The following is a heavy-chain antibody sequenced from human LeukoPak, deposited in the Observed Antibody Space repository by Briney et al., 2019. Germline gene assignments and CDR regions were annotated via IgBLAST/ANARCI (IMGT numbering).Heavy chain of an antibody. CDR2: IKQDGSDR. V-gene: IGHV3-7*03. CDR1: GFTFRNYW. Sequence: GGSLRLSCAASGFTFRNYWMSWVRQVPGTGLEWVANIKQDGSDRDYVTSVRGRFTISRDNAESSLYLQMNSLRAEDTAVYYCVRNLAVAGTCFDSWGQGTLVTVSS. D-gene: IGHD6-19*01. J-gene: IGHJ4*02. CDR3: VRNLAVAGTCFDS.